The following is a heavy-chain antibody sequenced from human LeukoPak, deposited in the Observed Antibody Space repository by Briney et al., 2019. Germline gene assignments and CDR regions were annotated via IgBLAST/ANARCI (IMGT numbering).Heavy chain of an antibody. Sequence: GGSLRLSCAASGFTFSSYGMRWVRQAPGKGLEWVAVISSDGSSKNYADSMKGQFTISRDNSKNTLFLQMNNLRAEDTAVYYCARDSPRLSGWLGHFDYWGQGTLVTVSS. CDR3: ARDSPRLSGWLGHFDY. J-gene: IGHJ4*02. V-gene: IGHV3-30*03. CDR2: ISSDGSSK. D-gene: IGHD6-19*01. CDR1: GFTFSSYG.